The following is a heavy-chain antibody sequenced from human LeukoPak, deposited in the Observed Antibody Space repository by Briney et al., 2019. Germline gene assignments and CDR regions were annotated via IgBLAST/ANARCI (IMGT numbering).Heavy chain of an antibody. V-gene: IGHV1-18*01. Sequence: SVKVSCKVSGYTLTELSMHWVRQTPGKGLEWMGWISAYNGNTNYAQKLQGRVTMTTDTSTSTAYMELRSLRSDDTAVYYCARAKRRYSSSSYWFDPWGQGTLVTVSS. CDR2: ISAYNGNT. CDR3: ARAKRRYSSSSYWFDP. CDR1: GYTLTELS. J-gene: IGHJ5*02. D-gene: IGHD6-6*01.